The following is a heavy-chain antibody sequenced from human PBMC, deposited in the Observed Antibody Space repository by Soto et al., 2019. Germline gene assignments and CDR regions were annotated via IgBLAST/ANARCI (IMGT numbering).Heavy chain of an antibody. V-gene: IGHV3-13*01. CDR3: ARASSSHWFDP. Sequence: PGGSLRLSCAASGFTFSSYDMHWVRQATGKGLDWVSAIGTAGDTYYPGSVKGRFTISRENAKNSLYLQMNSLRAEDTAVYYCARASSSHWFDPWGQGTLVTVSS. J-gene: IGHJ5*02. CDR2: IGTAGDT. CDR1: GFTFSSYD.